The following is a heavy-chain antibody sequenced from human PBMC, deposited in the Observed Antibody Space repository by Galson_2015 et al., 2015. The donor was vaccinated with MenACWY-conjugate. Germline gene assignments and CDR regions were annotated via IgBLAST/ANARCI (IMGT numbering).Heavy chain of an antibody. V-gene: IGHV3-74*01. Sequence: SLRLSCAASGFTFSSYWMHWVRHAPGKGLVWVSRINSDGSSTSYADSVKGRFTISRDNAKNTLYLQMNSLRAEDTAVYHCAARRPHAGGVDVWGKGTTVTVSS. CDR3: AARRPHAGGVDV. CDR2: INSDGSST. J-gene: IGHJ6*04. CDR1: GFTFSSYW.